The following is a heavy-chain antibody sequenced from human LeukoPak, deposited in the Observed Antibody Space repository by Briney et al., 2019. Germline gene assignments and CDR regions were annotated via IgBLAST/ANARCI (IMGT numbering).Heavy chain of an antibody. D-gene: IGHD3-10*01. CDR1: CGSISSGNYY. V-gene: IGHV4-61*02. J-gene: IGHJ4*02. CDR2: IYTNGST. Sequence: SETLSLTCAVSCGSISSGNYYWSWIRQPAGKGLEWIGRIYTNGSTYYNPSLKIRVTISVDTSKNQFSLNLNSVTAADTAVYYCARGAYGSGSRYFDYWGQGTLVTVSS. CDR3: ARGAYGSGSRYFDY.